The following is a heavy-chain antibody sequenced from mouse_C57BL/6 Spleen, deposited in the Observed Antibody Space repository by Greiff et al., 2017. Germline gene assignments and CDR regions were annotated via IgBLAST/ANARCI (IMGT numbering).Heavy chain of an antibody. CDR3: ARRATGRALFAY. J-gene: IGHJ3*01. D-gene: IGHD4-1*01. CDR2: INPNNGGT. Sequence: VQLQQSGPELVKPGASVKIPCKASGYTFTDYNMDWVKQSHGKSLEWIGDINPNNGGTIYNQKFKGKATLTVETSSSTAYMELRSLTSEDTAVYCCARRATGRALFAYWGQGTLVTVSA. CDR1: GYTFTDYN. V-gene: IGHV1-18*01.